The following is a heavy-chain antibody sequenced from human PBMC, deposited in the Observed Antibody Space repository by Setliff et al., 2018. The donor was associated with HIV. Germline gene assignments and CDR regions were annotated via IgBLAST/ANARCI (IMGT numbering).Heavy chain of an antibody. Sequence: SETLSLTCTVSGGSISSSSYYWSWIRQPPRKRLEWIGELNDSGSTNYNPSLKSRVTVSVDTSKNQFSLRLSSVTAADTAVYYCARGTKFVWGRWFDPWGQGTLVTVSS. CDR3: ARGTKFVWGRWFDP. CDR1: GGSISSSSYY. D-gene: IGHD3-16*01. J-gene: IGHJ5*02. V-gene: IGHV4-39*07. CDR2: LNDSGST.